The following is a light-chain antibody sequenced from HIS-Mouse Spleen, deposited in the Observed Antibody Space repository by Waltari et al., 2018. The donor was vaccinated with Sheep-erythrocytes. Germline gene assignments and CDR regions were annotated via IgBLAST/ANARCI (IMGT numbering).Light chain of an antibody. J-gene: IGLJ1*01. CDR1: SSDVGGYNY. CDR2: DVS. CDR3: CSYAGSYNHV. V-gene: IGLV2-11*01. Sequence: QSALTQPRSVSGSPGQSVTISCTGTSSDVGGYNYVSWYQQHPGKAPKLMIYDVSKRPSGVPDRFDGSTSGNTASLTISGLQAEDEADYYCCSYAGSYNHVFATGTKVTVL.